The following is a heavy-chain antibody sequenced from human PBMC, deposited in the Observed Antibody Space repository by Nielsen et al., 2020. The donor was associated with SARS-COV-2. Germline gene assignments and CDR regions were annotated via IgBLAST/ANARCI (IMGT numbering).Heavy chain of an antibody. CDR3: ARPSGYSYGYRYYYYGMDV. J-gene: IGHJ6*02. D-gene: IGHD5-18*01. CDR1: GFTVSSNY. Sequence: GGSLRLSCAASGFTVSSNYMSWVRQAPGKGLEWVSVIYSGGSTYYADSVKGRFTISRDNAKNSLYLQMNSLRAEDTAVYYCARPSGYSYGYRYYYYGMDVWGQGTTVTVSS. CDR2: IYSGGST. V-gene: IGHV3-53*01.